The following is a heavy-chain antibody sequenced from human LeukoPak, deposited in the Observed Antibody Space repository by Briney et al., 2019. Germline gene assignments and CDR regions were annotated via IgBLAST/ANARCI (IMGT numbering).Heavy chain of an antibody. CDR2: IAYDGSNK. CDR3: SRARGDDSSGSDAFDI. D-gene: IGHD3-22*01. CDR1: GFTFSSYE. J-gene: IGHJ3*02. Sequence: GGSLRLSCAASGFTFSSYEMNWVRQAPGKGLEWVAVIAYDGSNKYYADSVKGRFTISRDNSKNTLYLQMNSLRAEDTAVYFCSRARGDDSSGSDAFDIWGQGTMVTVSS. V-gene: IGHV3-30-3*01.